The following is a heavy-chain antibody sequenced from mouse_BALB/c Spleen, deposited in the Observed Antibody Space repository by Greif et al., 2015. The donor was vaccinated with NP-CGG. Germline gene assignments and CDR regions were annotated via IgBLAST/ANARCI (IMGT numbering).Heavy chain of an antibody. CDR3: ARRPGSSYYYAMDY. D-gene: IGHD1-2*01. V-gene: IGHV1S137*01. CDR2: ISTYYGDA. Sequence: QVQLQQSGAELVRPGVSVKISCKGSGYTFTDYAMHWVKQSHAKSLEWIGVISTYYGDASYNQKFKGKATMTVDKSSSTAYMELARLTSEDSAIYYCARRPGSSYYYAMDYWGQGTSVTVSS. J-gene: IGHJ4*01. CDR1: GYTFTDYA.